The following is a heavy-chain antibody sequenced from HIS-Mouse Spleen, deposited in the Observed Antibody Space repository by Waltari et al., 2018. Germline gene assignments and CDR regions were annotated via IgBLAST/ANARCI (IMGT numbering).Heavy chain of an antibody. V-gene: IGHV3-30*18. CDR3: AKDRGSPLYFDY. J-gene: IGHJ4*02. CDR2: ISNDGSNK. D-gene: IGHD1-26*01. Sequence: QVQLVASGGGVVQPGRSLGLSWAASGFTFVSYGMHRFPQAPGKGLEWVAVISNDGSNKYYADSVKGRFTISRDNSKNTLYLQMNSLRAEDTAVYYCAKDRGSPLYFDYWGQGTLVTVSS. CDR1: GFTFVSYG.